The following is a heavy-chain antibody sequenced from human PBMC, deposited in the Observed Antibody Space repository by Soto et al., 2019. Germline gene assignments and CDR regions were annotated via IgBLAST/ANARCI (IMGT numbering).Heavy chain of an antibody. D-gene: IGHD3-10*01. Sequence: QITLKESGPTLVKPTQTLTLTCTFSGFSLHTHAVGVGWIRQPPGKALEWLALVYWDDDKRYNLFLKSRLAITKDTSKNQVVLTMTNRDPVDTATYYCAHAAFGEFVGSFGYWGQGTRVTVSS. V-gene: IGHV2-5*02. CDR3: AHAAFGEFVGSFGY. CDR1: GFSLHTHAVG. J-gene: IGHJ4*02. CDR2: VYWDDDK.